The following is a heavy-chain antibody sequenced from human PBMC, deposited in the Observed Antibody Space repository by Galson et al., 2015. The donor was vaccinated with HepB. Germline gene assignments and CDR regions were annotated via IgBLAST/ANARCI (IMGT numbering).Heavy chain of an antibody. CDR3: ALSYCGGDCFSRPSDAFDI. CDR1: GYSFTHYW. D-gene: IGHD2-21*01. Sequence: QSGAEVKKPGESLKISCKGVGYSFTHYWIGWVRQMPGKGLEWMGIIYPGDSDTRYSPSFQGQVTISADKSISTAYLQWSSLKASDTAMYYCALSYCGGDCFSRPSDAFDIWGQGTMIIVS. CDR2: IYPGDSDT. J-gene: IGHJ3*02. V-gene: IGHV5-51*03.